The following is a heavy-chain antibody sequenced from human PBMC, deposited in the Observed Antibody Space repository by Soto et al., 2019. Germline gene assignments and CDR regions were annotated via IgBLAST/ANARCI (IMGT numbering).Heavy chain of an antibody. CDR3: ARGRPHSSSCYQLDY. Sequence: ASVKVSCKASGYTFTSYGISWVRQAPGQGREWMGWISAYNGNTNYAQKLQGRVTMTTDTSTSTAYMELRSLRSDDTAVYYCARGRPHSSSCYQLDYSGQGTLVTVSS. J-gene: IGHJ4*02. CDR1: GYTFTSYG. V-gene: IGHV1-18*01. D-gene: IGHD6-13*01. CDR2: ISAYNGNT.